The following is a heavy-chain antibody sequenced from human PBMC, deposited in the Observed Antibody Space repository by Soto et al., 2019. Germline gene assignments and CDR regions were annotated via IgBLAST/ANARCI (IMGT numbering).Heavy chain of an antibody. CDR3: ATPYYFDH. D-gene: IGHD3-16*01. CDR2: ISDDSSYI. CDR1: GLMLCAYT. J-gene: IGHJ4*02. V-gene: IGHV3-21*06. Sequence: GGSMRLCCAASGLMLCAYTMNWVRQAPGKGLEWLSSISDDSSYIDYADSLRGRFTVSRDNARNSLYLQIDSLGVEDTAVYYCATPYYFDHWGPGTLVTVSS.